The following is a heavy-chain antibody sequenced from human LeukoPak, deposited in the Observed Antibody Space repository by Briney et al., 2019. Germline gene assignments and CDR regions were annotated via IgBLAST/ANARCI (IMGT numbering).Heavy chain of an antibody. Sequence: SETLSLTCTVSGGSISSGSYYWSWIRQPAGKGLEWIGRICTSGSTNYNPSLKSRVTISVDTSKNQFSLKLSSVTAADTAVYYCAREVVRGVIKWFDPWGQGTLVTVSS. CDR2: ICTSGST. D-gene: IGHD3-10*01. V-gene: IGHV4-61*02. CDR1: GGSISSGSYY. CDR3: AREVVRGVIKWFDP. J-gene: IGHJ5*02.